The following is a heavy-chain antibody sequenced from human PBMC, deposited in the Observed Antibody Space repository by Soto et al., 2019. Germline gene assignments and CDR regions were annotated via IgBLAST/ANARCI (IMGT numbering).Heavy chain of an antibody. CDR2: ISGSGGST. CDR1: GFTFSSYA. V-gene: IGHV3-23*01. J-gene: IGHJ6*02. CDR3: AKGGTIFGVAPQYYGMDV. D-gene: IGHD3-3*01. Sequence: LRLSCAASGFTFSSYAMSWVRQAPGKGLEWVSAISGSGGSTYYADSVKGRFTISRDNSKNTLYLQMNSLRAEDTAVYYCAKGGTIFGVAPQYYGMDVWGQGATVTVSS.